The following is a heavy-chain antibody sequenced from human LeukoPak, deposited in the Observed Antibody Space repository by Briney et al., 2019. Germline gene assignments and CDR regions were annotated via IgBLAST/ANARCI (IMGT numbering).Heavy chain of an antibody. CDR3: ARYRRGIDAFDI. D-gene: IGHD1-14*01. Sequence: GGSLRLSCAASGFPFSSYAMSWVRQAPGKGLEWVSSIISSGGVTYYADSVKGRFTISRDNAKNSLYLQMNSLRAEDTAVYYCARYRRGIDAFDIWGQGTMVTVSS. J-gene: IGHJ3*02. V-gene: IGHV3-21*01. CDR2: IISSGGVT. CDR1: GFPFSSYA.